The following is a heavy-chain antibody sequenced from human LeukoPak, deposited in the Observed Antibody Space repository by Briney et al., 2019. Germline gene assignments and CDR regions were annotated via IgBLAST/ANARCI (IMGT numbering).Heavy chain of an antibody. CDR3: ARLVAAAGTDDAFDI. Sequence: GASVKVSCKASGYTFTSYDINWVRQATGQGLEWMGWMNPNSGNTGYAQKFQGRVTMTRSTSISTAYMELSSLRSEDTAVYYCARLVAAAGTDDAFDIWGQGTMVTVSS. CDR1: GYTFTSYD. CDR2: MNPNSGNT. V-gene: IGHV1-8*01. J-gene: IGHJ3*02. D-gene: IGHD6-13*01.